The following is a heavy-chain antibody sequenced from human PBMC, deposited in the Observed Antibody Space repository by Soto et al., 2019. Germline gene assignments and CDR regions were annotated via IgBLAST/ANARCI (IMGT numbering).Heavy chain of an antibody. CDR2: IVVGSGNT. D-gene: IGHD3-3*01. V-gene: IGHV1-58*02. J-gene: IGHJ6*02. CDR3: ARVKEYYDFWSGYGYYGMDV. Sequence: ASVKVSCKASGFTFTSSAMQWVRQARGQRLEWIGWIVVGSGNTNYAQKFQERVTITRNTSISTAYMELSSLRSEDTAVYYCARVKEYYDFWSGYGYYGMDVWGQGSTVTVSS. CDR1: GFTFTSSA.